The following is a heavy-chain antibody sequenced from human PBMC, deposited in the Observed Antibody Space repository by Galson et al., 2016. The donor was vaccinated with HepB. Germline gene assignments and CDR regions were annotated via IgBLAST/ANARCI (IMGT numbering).Heavy chain of an antibody. CDR3: ASLGSLGSFSRGLY. J-gene: IGHJ4*02. Sequence: SLRLSCAASGFTFSSYWMHWVRQAPGKGRMWVSRISGDGNSTSYADSVKGRFTISRDNSKNTLYLEMNSLRAEDTAVYYCASLGSLGSFSRGLYWGQGTLVTVSS. D-gene: IGHD3-10*01. V-gene: IGHV3-74*01. CDR2: ISGDGNST. CDR1: GFTFSSYW.